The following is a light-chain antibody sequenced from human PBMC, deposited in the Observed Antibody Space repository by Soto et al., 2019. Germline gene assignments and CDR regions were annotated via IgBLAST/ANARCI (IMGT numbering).Light chain of an antibody. CDR3: QQYNNWPLT. CDR2: GAS. J-gene: IGKJ4*01. V-gene: IGKV3-15*01. Sequence: DRVMTQSPDTLSASPGERVSLSCRASQSLSSNLAWYRQKPGQAPRLLIYGASTRATGIPARFSGSGSGTEFTLTISSLQSEDFTVYYCQQYNNWPLTFGGGTKVDI. CDR1: QSLSSN.